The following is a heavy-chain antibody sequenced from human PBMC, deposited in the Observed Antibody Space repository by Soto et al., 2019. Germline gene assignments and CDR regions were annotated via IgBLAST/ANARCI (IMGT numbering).Heavy chain of an antibody. V-gene: IGHV1-3*01. CDR3: ARGKRREENYYYDGLYI. CDR2: INGGTGQT. J-gene: IGHJ6*02. Sequence: QVQVVQSGAELKKPGASVKISCKASGYTFSTHAMHWVRQAPGQSLEWMGWINGGTGQTKHSHRFQDRVSITRDTSASTAYMELSSLLSEDTAVYYCARGKRREENYYYDGLYIWGQGTTVTVS. D-gene: IGHD1-1*01. CDR1: GYTFSTHA.